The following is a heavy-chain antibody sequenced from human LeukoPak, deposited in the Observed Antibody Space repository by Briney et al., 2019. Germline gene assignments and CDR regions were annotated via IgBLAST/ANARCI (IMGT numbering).Heavy chain of an antibody. D-gene: IGHD3-22*01. V-gene: IGHV3-33*01. CDR1: GFTFSSYG. CDR3: ARGPLEYYYDSSGYFPFDY. Sequence: GGSLRLSCAASGFTFSSYGMHWFRQAPGKGLEWVAVIWYDGSNKYYADSVKGRFTISRDNSKNTLYLQMNSLRAEDTAVYYCARGPLEYYYDSSGYFPFDYWGQGTLVTVSS. CDR2: IWYDGSNK. J-gene: IGHJ4*02.